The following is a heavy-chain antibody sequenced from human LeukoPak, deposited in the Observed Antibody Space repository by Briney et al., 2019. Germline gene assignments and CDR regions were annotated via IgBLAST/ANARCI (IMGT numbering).Heavy chain of an antibody. CDR1: GFTLSSYG. J-gene: IGHJ5*01. CDR3: AKDRHSTIAASGWFDS. V-gene: IGHV3-30*02. Sequence: GGSLRLSCAASGFTLSSYGMHWVRQAPGKGLEWVAFIRYDGSNKYYTDSVKGRFTISRDNSKNTLYLQMNSLRAEDTAVYYCAKDRHSTIAASGWFDSWGQGTLVTVSS. D-gene: IGHD6-13*01. CDR2: IRYDGSNK.